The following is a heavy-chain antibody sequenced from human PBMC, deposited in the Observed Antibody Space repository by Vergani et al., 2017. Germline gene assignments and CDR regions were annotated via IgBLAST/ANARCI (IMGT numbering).Heavy chain of an antibody. J-gene: IGHJ4*02. D-gene: IGHD4-17*01. CDR1: GGSISSSSYY. V-gene: IGHV4-39*07. Sequence: QLQLQESGPGLVKPSETLSLTCTVSGGSISSSSYYWGWIRQPPGKGLEWIGSIYYSGSTYYNPSLKSRVTISVDTSKNQFSLKLSSATAADTAVYYCARGPYGAPFDYWGQGTLVTVSS. CDR2: IYYSGST. CDR3: ARGPYGAPFDY.